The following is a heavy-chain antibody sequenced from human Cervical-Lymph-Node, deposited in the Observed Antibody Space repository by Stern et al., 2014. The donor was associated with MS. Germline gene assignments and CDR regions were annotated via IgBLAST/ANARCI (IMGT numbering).Heavy chain of an antibody. CDR3: ARDLSGFDAFDI. J-gene: IGHJ3*02. D-gene: IGHD3-10*01. CDR1: GYTLSSYT. CDR2: INAASGDT. Sequence: VQLVQSGAEVKKPGASVKVSCKASGYTLSSYTLNWVRQAPGQRPEWMGCINAASGDTQYSPKIQGRITITSDTSASTAYMELSSLTSEDTAVYYCARDLSGFDAFDIWGQGTLVTVSS. V-gene: IGHV1-3*01.